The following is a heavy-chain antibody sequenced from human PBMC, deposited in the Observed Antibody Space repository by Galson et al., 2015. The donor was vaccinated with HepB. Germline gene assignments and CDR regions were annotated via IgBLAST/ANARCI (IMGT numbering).Heavy chain of an antibody. CDR1: GFIFRNYW. CDR2: IKLDGSEK. D-gene: IGHD2-2*01. Sequence: SLRLSCAASGFIFRNYWMTWVRQAPGKGLEWVANIKLDGSEKYYMDSVKGRFTISRDNAKNSLYLQMNSLRVDDTAIYYCGRDGVPAAGDSWNQGSLVVVSS. V-gene: IGHV3-7*01. CDR3: GRDGVPAAGDS. J-gene: IGHJ4*02.